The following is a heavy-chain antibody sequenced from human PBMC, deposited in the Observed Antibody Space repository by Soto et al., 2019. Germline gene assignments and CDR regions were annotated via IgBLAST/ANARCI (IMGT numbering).Heavy chain of an antibody. CDR2: ISAYNGNT. CDR3: ARSEAAAGISHVSDY. J-gene: IGHJ4*02. CDR1: GYTFTSYG. V-gene: IGHV1-18*01. D-gene: IGHD6-13*01. Sequence: GASVKVSCKASGYTFTSYGISWVRQAPGQGLEWMGWISAYNGNTNYAQKLQGRVTMTTDTSTSTAYMELRSLRSDDTAVYYCARSEAAAGISHVSDYWGQGTLVTVSS.